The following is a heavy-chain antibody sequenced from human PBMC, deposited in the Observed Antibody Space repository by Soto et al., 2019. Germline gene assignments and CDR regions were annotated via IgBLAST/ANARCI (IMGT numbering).Heavy chain of an antibody. V-gene: IGHV4-31*03. CDR1: GGSISSGGYY. J-gene: IGHJ3*02. CDR3: ARGRLYYYDSSGYYSASVDAFDI. CDR2: IYYSGST. D-gene: IGHD3-22*01. Sequence: QVQLQESGPGLVKPSQTLSLTCTVSGGSISSGGYYWSWIRQHPGKGLEWIRYIYYSGSTYYNPSLKSRVTISVDTSKNQFSLKLSSVTAADTAVYYCARGRLYYYDSSGYYSASVDAFDIWGQGTMVTVSS.